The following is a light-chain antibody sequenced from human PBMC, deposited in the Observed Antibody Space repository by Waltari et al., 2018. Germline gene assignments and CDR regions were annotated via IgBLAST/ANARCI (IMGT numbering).Light chain of an antibody. V-gene: IGKV3-11*01. CDR3: QQRSNWPPIT. CDR1: QSVSNS. CDR2: DAS. Sequence: DIVLTQSPATLSLCPGERATLSCRASQSVSNSLAWYQQKPGQAPRLLIYDASNKATGIPARFSGSGSGTDFTLTISSLEPEDFAVYYCQQRSNWPPITFGQGTRLEIK. J-gene: IGKJ5*01.